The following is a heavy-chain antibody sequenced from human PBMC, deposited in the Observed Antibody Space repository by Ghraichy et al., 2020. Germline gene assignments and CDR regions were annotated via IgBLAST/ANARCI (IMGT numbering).Heavy chain of an antibody. CDR1: GGTFSSYA. D-gene: IGHD3-3*01. J-gene: IGHJ5*02. V-gene: IGHV1-69*06. Sequence: SVKVSCKASGGTFSSYAISWVRQAPGQGLEWMGGIIPIFGTANYAQKFQGRVTITADKSTSTAYMELSSLRSEDTAVYYCARAGGMEWLSSPYNWFDPWGQGTLVTVSS. CDR2: IIPIFGTA. CDR3: ARAGGMEWLSSPYNWFDP.